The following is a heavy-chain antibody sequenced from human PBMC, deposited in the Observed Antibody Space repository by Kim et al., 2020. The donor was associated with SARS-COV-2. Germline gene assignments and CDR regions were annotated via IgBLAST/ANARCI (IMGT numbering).Heavy chain of an antibody. J-gene: IGHJ4*02. V-gene: IGHV4-59*09. CDR2: GIT. Sequence: GITNNNPSPNSRFTRSVDTSKNQFSLKLSSVTAADTAIYYCARGAEWTVDWGQGTLVTVSS. D-gene: IGHD6-19*01. CDR3: ARGAEWTVD.